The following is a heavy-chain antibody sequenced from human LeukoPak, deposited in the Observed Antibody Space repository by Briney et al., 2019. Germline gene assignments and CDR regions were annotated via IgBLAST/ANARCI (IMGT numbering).Heavy chain of an antibody. CDR2: IYTSGST. CDR1: GVSISSYY. V-gene: IGHV4-4*09. J-gene: IGHJ6*03. CDR3: ARRTGDRAYYYYMDV. D-gene: IGHD7-27*01. Sequence: SETLSLTCTVSGVSISSYYWSWIRQPPGKGLEWIGYIYTSGSTNYNPSLKSRVTISVDTSKNQFSLKLSSVTAADTAVYYCARRTGDRAYYYYMDVWGKGTTVTVSS.